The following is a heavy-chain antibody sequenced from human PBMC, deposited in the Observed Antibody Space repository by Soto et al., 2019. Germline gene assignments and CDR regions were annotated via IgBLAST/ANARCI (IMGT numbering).Heavy chain of an antibody. CDR3: ARRARPDFYCMDV. D-gene: IGHD6-6*01. CDR1: GFTLSGYA. CDR2: ISSKGVGT. V-gene: IGHV3-64*01. J-gene: IGHJ6*03. Sequence: GGSLRLSCAASGFTLSGYAMDWVRQAPGKGLEYVSGISSKGVGTYYANSVQGRFTISRDNSKNTVYLQMGSLRPEDMTVYYCARRARPDFYCMDVWGKGTTVTVSS.